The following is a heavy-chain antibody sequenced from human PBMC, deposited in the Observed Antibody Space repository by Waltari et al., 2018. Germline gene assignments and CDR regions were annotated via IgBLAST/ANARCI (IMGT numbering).Heavy chain of an antibody. D-gene: IGHD3-3*02. CDR2: ISYSGST. Sequence: QLQLQESGPGLVKPSETLSLTCTVSGGSISSSGSYWGWVRQPPGKGLEWIGSISYSGSTYYNTSLMSRVTIAVDTSKNQLSRKLTSVIAAEAAVFYGARFSKSANWIDPWGQGTLVTVSS. CDR3: ARFSKSANWIDP. V-gene: IGHV4-39*01. CDR1: GGSISSSGSY. J-gene: IGHJ5*02.